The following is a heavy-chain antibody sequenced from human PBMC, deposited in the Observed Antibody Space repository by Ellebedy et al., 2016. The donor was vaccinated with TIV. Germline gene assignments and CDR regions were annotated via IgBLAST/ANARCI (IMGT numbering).Heavy chain of an antibody. D-gene: IGHD3-3*01. CDR3: STVEWYHSEQ. Sequence: GESLKISCAASGFTFSHSWMNWVRQAPGKGLEWVAFINPDGSKKYYADSVKGRFTISRDSAKNSLFLEMNTLGGEDTAVYYCSTVEWYHSEQWGQGTLVTVSS. CDR2: INPDGSKK. CDR1: GFTFSHSW. J-gene: IGHJ4*02. V-gene: IGHV3-7*01.